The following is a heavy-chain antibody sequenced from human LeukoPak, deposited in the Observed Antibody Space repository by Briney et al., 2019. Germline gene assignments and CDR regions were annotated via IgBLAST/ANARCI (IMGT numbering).Heavy chain of an antibody. CDR2: ISGSGGST. CDR1: GFTFSSYG. Sequence: PGGSLRLSCAASGFTFSSYGMSWVRQAPGKGLEWVSDISGSGGSTYYADSVKGRFTISRDNSKNTLYLQMNSLRAEDTAVYYCAKDNAYSSGCLYYFDYWGQGTLVTVSS. CDR3: AKDNAYSSGCLYYFDY. D-gene: IGHD6-19*01. V-gene: IGHV3-23*01. J-gene: IGHJ4*02.